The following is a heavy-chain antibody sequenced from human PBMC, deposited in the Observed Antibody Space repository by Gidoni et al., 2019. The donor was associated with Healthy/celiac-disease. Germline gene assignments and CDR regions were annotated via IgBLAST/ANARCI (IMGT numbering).Heavy chain of an antibody. D-gene: IGHD3-16*01. CDR2: IKSKTDGGTT. CDR3: TTRGRWLQELGELVDY. Sequence: LEWVGRIKSKTDGGTTDYAAPVKGRFTISRDDSKNTLYLQMTSLKTEDTAVYYCTTRGRWLQELGELVDYWGQGTLVTVSS. V-gene: IGHV3-15*07. J-gene: IGHJ4*02.